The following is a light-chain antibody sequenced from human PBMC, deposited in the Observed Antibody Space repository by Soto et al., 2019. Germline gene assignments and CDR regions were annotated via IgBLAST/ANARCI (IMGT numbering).Light chain of an antibody. V-gene: IGLV2-11*01. J-gene: IGLJ3*02. CDR2: DVT. Sequence: QSALTQPRSVSGSPGQSVTISCTGSSSDVGEYNYVSWYQHHPGKAPKLMIYDVTQRPSGVPVRFSGSKSGNTASLTISGLQAEDEADYFCYSYAGSRVFGGGTQLTVL. CDR1: SSDVGEYNY. CDR3: YSYAGSRV.